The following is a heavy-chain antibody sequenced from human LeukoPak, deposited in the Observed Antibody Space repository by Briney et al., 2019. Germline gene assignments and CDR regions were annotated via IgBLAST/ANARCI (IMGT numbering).Heavy chain of an antibody. D-gene: IGHD6-19*01. CDR1: GFTFSSYG. V-gene: IGHV3-30*18. CDR2: ISYDGSNK. CDR3: AKRLRYSSGSYGMDV. J-gene: IGHJ6*02. Sequence: GGSLRLSCAASGFTFSSYGMHWVRQAPGKGLEWVAVISYDGSNKYYADSVKGRFTISRDNSKNTLYLQMNSLRAEDTAVYYCAKRLRYSSGSYGMDVWGQGTTVTVSS.